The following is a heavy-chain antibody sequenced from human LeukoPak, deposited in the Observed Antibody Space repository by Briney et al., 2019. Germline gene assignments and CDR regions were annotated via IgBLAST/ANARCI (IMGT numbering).Heavy chain of an antibody. CDR3: ARGSSGYSSSWSFDY. D-gene: IGHD6-13*01. CDR1: GYTFTSYG. V-gene: IGHV1-18*01. CDR2: ISAYNGNT. Sequence: ASVKVSCKASGYTFTSYGISWVRQAPGQGLEWMGWISAYNGNTNYAQKLQGRVTMTTDTSTSTAYMELRSLRSDDTAVYYCARGSSGYSSSWSFDYWGQGTLVTVSS. J-gene: IGHJ4*02.